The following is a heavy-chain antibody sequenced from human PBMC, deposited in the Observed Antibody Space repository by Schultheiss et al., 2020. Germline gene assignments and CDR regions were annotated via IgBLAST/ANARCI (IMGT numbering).Heavy chain of an antibody. D-gene: IGHD3-22*01. CDR3: AKNYYDSSGYYWGNWFDP. V-gene: IGHV3-30*18. CDR1: GFTFSSYG. J-gene: IGHJ5*02. Sequence: GESLKISCAASGFTFSSYGMHWVRQAPGKGLEWVAVISYDGSNKYYADSVKGRFTISRDNSKNTLYLQMNSLRAEDTAVYYCAKNYYDSSGYYWGNWFDPWGQGTLVTVSS. CDR2: ISYDGSNK.